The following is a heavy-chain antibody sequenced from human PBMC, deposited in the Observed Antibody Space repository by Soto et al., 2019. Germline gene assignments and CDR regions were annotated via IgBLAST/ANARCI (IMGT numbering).Heavy chain of an antibody. CDR2: IWNDGSNK. V-gene: IGHV3-33*06. D-gene: IGHD5-18*01. CDR3: AKDGSAMAFDY. Sequence: GGSLRLSCAASGFTFSTSGMHWVRQAPGKGLEWVAVIWNDGSNKYYADPVKGRFTISRDNSKNTLYLQMDSLRAEDTAVYYCAKDGSAMAFDYWGQGTLVTVSS. CDR1: GFTFSTSG. J-gene: IGHJ4*02.